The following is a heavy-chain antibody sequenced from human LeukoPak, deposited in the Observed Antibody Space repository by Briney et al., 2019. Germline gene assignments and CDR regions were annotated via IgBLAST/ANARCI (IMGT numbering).Heavy chain of an antibody. CDR3: ARDFSTYYDSSSFYGDSCFDY. D-gene: IGHD3-22*01. CDR1: GYTLTGYY. CDR2: INPNSGGT. V-gene: IGHV1-2*02. J-gene: IGHJ4*02. Sequence: ASVKVSCKASGYTLTGYYMHWVRQAPGQGLEWMGWINPNSGGTNYAQKFQGRVTMTRDTSISTAYMELSRLRSDDTAVYYCARDFSTYYDSSSFYGDSCFDYWGQGILVTVSS.